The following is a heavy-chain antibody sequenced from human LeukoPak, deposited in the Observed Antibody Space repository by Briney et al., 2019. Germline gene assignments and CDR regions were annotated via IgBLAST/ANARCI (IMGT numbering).Heavy chain of an antibody. V-gene: IGHV1-69*05. D-gene: IGHD3-3*02. CDR1: GGTLSGYA. Sequence: ASVKVSCKASGGTLSGYAISWVRQAPGQGLEWMGGIIPIYGTPHSAQKFQGGVTITTDESTSTAFMDLSSLRSEDTAVYYCARGKLGYYYYHMDAWGKGTTVTVSS. J-gene: IGHJ6*03. CDR3: ARGKLGYYYYHMDA. CDR2: IIPIYGTP.